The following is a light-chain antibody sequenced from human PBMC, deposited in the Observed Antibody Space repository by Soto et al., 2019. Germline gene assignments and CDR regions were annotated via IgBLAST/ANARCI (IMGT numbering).Light chain of an antibody. CDR1: QTVSSNY. J-gene: IGKJ5*01. Sequence: EIRFTQSPYTLSLSQGERATLSCRASQTVSSNYLAWCQQRPGQAPRLLIYGASTRAAGIPDRFSGSGSGTDFTLTITRLEPEDSAVYFCQQYTGPPTTFGQGTRLEIK. V-gene: IGKV3-20*01. CDR3: QQYTGPPTT. CDR2: GAS.